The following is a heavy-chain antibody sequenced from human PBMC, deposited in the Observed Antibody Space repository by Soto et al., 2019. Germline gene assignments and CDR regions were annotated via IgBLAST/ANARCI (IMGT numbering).Heavy chain of an antibody. Sequence: GGLLRLSCAASGFTFSSYSMNWVRQAPGKGLEWVSSISSSSSYIYYADSVKGRFTISRDNAKNSLYLQMNSLKIEDTAVYYCARVVGAPNWFDPWGQGTLVTVSS. CDR3: ARVVGAPNWFDP. V-gene: IGHV3-21*04. J-gene: IGHJ5*02. CDR1: GFTFSSYS. CDR2: ISSSSSYI. D-gene: IGHD1-26*01.